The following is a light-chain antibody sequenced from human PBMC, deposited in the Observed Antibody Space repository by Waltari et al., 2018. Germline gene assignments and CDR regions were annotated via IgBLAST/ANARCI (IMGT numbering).Light chain of an antibody. CDR3: QQYGSLPWT. J-gene: IGKJ1*01. Sequence: IVLTQSPGTLSLSPGERATLSCRASQSVSSDYLAWYQQRPGQAPRLLIFDASSRAAGIPDRFSGSGSGTDFSLTISRLEPEDFAVYYCQQYGSLPWTFGQGTRVEIK. CDR1: QSVSSDY. CDR2: DAS. V-gene: IGKV3-20*01.